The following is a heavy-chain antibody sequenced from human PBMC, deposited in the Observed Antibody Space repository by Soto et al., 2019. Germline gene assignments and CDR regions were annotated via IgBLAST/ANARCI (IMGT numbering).Heavy chain of an antibody. CDR2: ISGSGGST. V-gene: IGHV3-23*01. Sequence: GGSLRLSCAASGFTFSSYAMSWVRQAPGKGLEWVSAISGSGGSTYYADSVKGRFTISRDNSKNTLYLQMNSLRAEDTAVYYCAKDFLNSGYDGVPGYYYGMDVWGQGTTVTVSS. D-gene: IGHD5-12*01. CDR3: AKDFLNSGYDGVPGYYYGMDV. J-gene: IGHJ6*02. CDR1: GFTFSSYA.